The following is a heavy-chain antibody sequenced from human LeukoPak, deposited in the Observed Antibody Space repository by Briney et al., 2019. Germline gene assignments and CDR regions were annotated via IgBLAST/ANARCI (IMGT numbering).Heavy chain of an antibody. CDR2: IYYSGST. CDR3: AREGVDTAMALSY. J-gene: IGHJ4*02. V-gene: IGHV4-59*01. Sequence: KPSETLSLTRTVSGGSISSYYWSWIRQPPGKGLEWIGYIYYSGSTNYNPSLKSRVTISVDTSKNQFSLKLSSVTAADTAVYYCAREGVDTAMALSYWGQGTLVTVSS. CDR1: GGSISSYY. D-gene: IGHD5-18*01.